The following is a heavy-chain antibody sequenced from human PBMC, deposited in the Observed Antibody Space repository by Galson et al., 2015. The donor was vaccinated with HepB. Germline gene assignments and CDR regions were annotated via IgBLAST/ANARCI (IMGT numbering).Heavy chain of an antibody. CDR2: IYYSGST. Sequence: TLSLTCTVSGGSISSGGYYWSWIRQHPGKGLEWIGYIYYSGSTYYNPSLKSRVTISVDTSKNQFSLKLSSVTAADTAVYYCARATSPPAAIAMPDYWGQGTLVTVSS. D-gene: IGHD2-2*01. V-gene: IGHV4-31*03. CDR1: GGSISSGGYY. CDR3: ARATSPPAAIAMPDY. J-gene: IGHJ4*02.